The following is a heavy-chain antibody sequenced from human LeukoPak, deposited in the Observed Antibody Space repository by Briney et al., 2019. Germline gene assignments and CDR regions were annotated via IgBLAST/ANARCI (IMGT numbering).Heavy chain of an antibody. CDR1: GFTFSSYW. J-gene: IGHJ4*02. CDR3: AKGIMTTVTTGDY. D-gene: IGHD4-17*01. Sequence: GGSLRLSCAASGFTFSSYWMSWVRQAPGKGLEWVAFIRYDGSNKYYADSVKGRFTISRDNSKNTLYLQMNSLRAEDTAVYYCAKGIMTTVTTGDYWGQGTLVTVSS. V-gene: IGHV3-30*02. CDR2: IRYDGSNK.